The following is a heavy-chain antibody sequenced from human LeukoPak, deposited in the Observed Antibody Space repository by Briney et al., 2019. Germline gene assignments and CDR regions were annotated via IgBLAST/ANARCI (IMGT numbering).Heavy chain of an antibody. Sequence: GGSLRLSCAASGFTFSDYYMSWIRQAPGKGLEWVSYISSSGSTIYYADSVKGRFTISRDNAKNSLYLQMNSLRAEDTAVYYCAREVGTVTTLSWFDPWGQGTLVTVSS. V-gene: IGHV3-11*04. CDR3: AREVGTVTTLSWFDP. J-gene: IGHJ5*02. CDR2: ISSSGSTI. D-gene: IGHD4-17*01. CDR1: GFTFSDYY.